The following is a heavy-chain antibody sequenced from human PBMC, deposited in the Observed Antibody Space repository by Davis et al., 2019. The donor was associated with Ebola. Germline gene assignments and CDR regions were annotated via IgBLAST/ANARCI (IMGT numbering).Heavy chain of an antibody. CDR1: GFTFSSYW. Sequence: GASLKISCAASGFTFSSYWMSWVRQAPGKGLEWVANIKQDGSEKYYVDSVKGRFTISRDNAKNSLYLQMNSLRAEDTAVYYCAKVYVDIVATMAIDYWGQGTLVTVSS. V-gene: IGHV3-7*03. D-gene: IGHD5-12*01. CDR2: IKQDGSEK. CDR3: AKVYVDIVATMAIDY. J-gene: IGHJ4*02.